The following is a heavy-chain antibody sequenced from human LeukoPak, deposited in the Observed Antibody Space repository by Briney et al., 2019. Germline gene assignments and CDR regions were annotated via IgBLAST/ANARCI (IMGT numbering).Heavy chain of an antibody. CDR1: GFTVSSTY. CDR3: AKGHCTNGICWLD. D-gene: IGHD2-8*01. Sequence: GGSLRLSCAASGFTVSSTYMSWVRQAPGQGLEWVAIIYSAGSTYYADSVKGRFTISRDNSKNTLYLQMNRLRAEDTAVYYCAKGHCTNGICWLDWGQGTLVTVSS. V-gene: IGHV3-53*01. J-gene: IGHJ4*02. CDR2: IYSAGST.